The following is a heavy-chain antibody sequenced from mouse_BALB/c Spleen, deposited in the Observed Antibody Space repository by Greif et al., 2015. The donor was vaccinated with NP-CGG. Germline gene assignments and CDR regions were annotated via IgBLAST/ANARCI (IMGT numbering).Heavy chain of an antibody. J-gene: IGHJ4*01. Sequence: EVHLVESGGGLVQPGGSRKLSCAASGFTFSSFGVHWVRQAPEKGLEWVAYISSGSSTIYYADTVKGRFTISRDNPKNTLFLQMTSLRSEDTAMYYCARSTMITEAMDYWGQGTSVTVSS. CDR1: GFTFSSFG. CDR3: ARSTMITEAMDY. V-gene: IGHV5-17*02. CDR2: ISSGSSTI. D-gene: IGHD2-4*01.